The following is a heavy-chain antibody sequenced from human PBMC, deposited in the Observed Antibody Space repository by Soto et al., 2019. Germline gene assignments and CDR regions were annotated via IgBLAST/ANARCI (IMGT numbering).Heavy chain of an antibody. CDR2: INPETGGT. D-gene: IGHD2-21*01. CDR3: ARERFQVISDGMDV. CDR1: GYTFTGFY. V-gene: IGHV1-2*02. J-gene: IGHJ6*02. Sequence: ASVKVSCKASGYTFTGFYVHWVREAPGQGLEWMGWINPETGGTSYAQKFQGRVTLSRDTSINTAYLELSSLRFDDAAVYFCARERFQVISDGMDVWGQGTTVTVSS.